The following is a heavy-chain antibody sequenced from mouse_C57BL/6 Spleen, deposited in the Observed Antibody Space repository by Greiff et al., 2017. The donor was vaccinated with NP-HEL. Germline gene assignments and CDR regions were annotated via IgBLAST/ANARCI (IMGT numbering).Heavy chain of an antibody. CDR3: ARENYYGSSPYFDY. CDR2: INPNNGGT. J-gene: IGHJ2*01. Sequence: EVQLQQSGPELVKPGASVKMSCKASGYTFTDYNMHWVKQSHGKSLEWIGYINPNNGGTSYNQKFKGKATLTVNKSSSTAYMELRSLTSEDSAVYYCARENYYGSSPYFDYWGQGTTLTVSS. D-gene: IGHD1-1*01. CDR1: GYTFTDYN. V-gene: IGHV1-22*01.